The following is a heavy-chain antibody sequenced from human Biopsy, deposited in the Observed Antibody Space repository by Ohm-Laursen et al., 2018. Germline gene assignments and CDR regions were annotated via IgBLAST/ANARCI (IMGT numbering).Heavy chain of an antibody. V-gene: IGHV2-70*11. CDR2: IDWDHTK. D-gene: IGHD2-2*01. CDR3: ARIPILIVPAALVYRHRRHLQGLDV. J-gene: IGHJ6*02. CDR1: GFSVNTRRMS. Sequence: TQTLTLTRSLSGFSVNTRRMSVTWILQDPGKALEWLARIDWDHTKSYSEYPKTRLAISKDTSETHVGLTLSDVAPVDTATYYCARIPILIVPAALVYRHRRHLQGLDVWGRGTAVIVSS.